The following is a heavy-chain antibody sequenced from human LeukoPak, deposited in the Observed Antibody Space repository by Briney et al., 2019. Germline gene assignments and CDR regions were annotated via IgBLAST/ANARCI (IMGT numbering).Heavy chain of an antibody. J-gene: IGHJ4*02. Sequence: PGRSLRLSCAASGFTFSSYAMHWVRQAPGKGLEWVAVISYDGSNKYYADSVKGRFTISRDSSKNTLYLQMNSLRAEDTAVYYCARATYYYDSSGYSLGYWGQGTLVTVSS. CDR1: GFTFSSYA. V-gene: IGHV3-30-3*01. D-gene: IGHD3-22*01. CDR3: ARATYYYDSSGYSLGY. CDR2: ISYDGSNK.